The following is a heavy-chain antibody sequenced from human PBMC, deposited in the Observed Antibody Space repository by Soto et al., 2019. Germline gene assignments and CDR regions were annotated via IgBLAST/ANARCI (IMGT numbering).Heavy chain of an antibody. CDR2: IYSGGST. CDR1: GFTVSSNY. J-gene: IGHJ3*02. V-gene: IGHV3-66*01. CDR3: AREDGYRGGDAFDI. Sequence: GGSLRLSWAASGFTVSSNYMSWVRQAPGKGLEWVSVIYSGGSTYYADSVKGRFTISRDNSKNTLYLQMNSLRAEDTAVYYCAREDGYRGGDAFDIWGQGTMVTVSS. D-gene: IGHD5-12*01.